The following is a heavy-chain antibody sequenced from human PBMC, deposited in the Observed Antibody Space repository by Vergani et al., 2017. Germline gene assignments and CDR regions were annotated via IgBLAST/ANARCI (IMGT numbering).Heavy chain of an antibody. V-gene: IGHV3-66*01. CDR2: IYSGGST. J-gene: IGHJ3*02. Sequence: VQLVESGGGLVKPGGSLRLSCAASGFTFSSNYMSWVRQAPGKGLEWVSVIYSGGSTYYADSVKGRFTISRDNSKKTLYLQLNRLSAEDTAVYFCASASHFMIRGAHLDAFDIWGQGTMVTVSS. CDR3: ASASHFMIRGAHLDAFDI. D-gene: IGHD3-10*01. CDR1: GFTFSSNY.